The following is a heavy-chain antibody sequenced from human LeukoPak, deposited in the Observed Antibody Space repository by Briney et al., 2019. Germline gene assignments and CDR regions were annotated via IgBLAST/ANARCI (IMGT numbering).Heavy chain of an antibody. CDR3: ARVSIQPHVPYYYYIDV. J-gene: IGHJ6*03. Sequence: ASVKVSCKASGYTFTSYGISWVRQAPGQGLEWMGWISAYNGNTNYAQKLQGRVTMTTDTSTSTAYMELRSLRSDDTAVYYCARVSIQPHVPYYYYIDVWGKGTTVTVSS. V-gene: IGHV1-18*01. D-gene: IGHD5-18*01. CDR1: GYTFTSYG. CDR2: ISAYNGNT.